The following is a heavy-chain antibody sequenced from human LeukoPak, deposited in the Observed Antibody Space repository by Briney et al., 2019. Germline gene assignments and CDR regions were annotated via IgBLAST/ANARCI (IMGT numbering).Heavy chain of an antibody. CDR1: GGSFSGYY. J-gene: IGHJ4*02. Sequence: PSETLSLTCAVYGGSFSGYYWSWIRQPPGKGLEWIGEINHSGSTNYNPSLKSRVTISVDTSKNQFSLKLSSVTAADTAVYYCGXXGPXDCSGGSCYEGYWGQGTLVTVSS. V-gene: IGHV4-34*01. CDR3: GXXGPXDCSGGSCYEGY. CDR2: INHSGST. D-gene: IGHD2-15*01.